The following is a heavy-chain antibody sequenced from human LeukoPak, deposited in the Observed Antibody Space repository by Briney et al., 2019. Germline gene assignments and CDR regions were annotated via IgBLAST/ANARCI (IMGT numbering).Heavy chain of an antibody. Sequence: SETLSPTCTVSGASISSSSNYWGWIRQPPGKGLEWIGSIYYSGSPYYNPSLKSRVTISVDTSKNQFSLKLSSVTAADTAMYYCARLYCSGGSCYSGLGSADYWGQGTLVTVAS. D-gene: IGHD2-15*01. CDR3: ARLYCSGGSCYSGLGSADY. J-gene: IGHJ4*02. CDR1: GASISSSSNY. CDR2: IYYSGSP. V-gene: IGHV4-39*01.